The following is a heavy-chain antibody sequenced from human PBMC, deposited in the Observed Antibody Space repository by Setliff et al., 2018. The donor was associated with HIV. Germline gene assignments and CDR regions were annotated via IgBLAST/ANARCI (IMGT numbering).Heavy chain of an antibody. CDR3: AKMHTAMDPDSFDI. V-gene: IGHV3-23*01. Sequence: PGGSLRLSCAASGFCFSRYNINWVRQAPGKGLEWVSVISGSGDSTFYADSVKGRFTISRDNSKNTMFLQMNSLRVEDTAIYYCAKMHTAMDPDSFDIWGQGTMVTVSS. CDR2: ISGSGDST. D-gene: IGHD5-18*01. CDR1: GFCFSRYN. J-gene: IGHJ3*02.